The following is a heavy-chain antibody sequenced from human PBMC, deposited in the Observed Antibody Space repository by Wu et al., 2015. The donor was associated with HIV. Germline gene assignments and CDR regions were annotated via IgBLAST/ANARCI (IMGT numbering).Heavy chain of an antibody. CDR3: ARDQRSGIAAAGNYYYYGMDV. Sequence: QVQLVQSGAEVKKPGSSVKVSCKASGGTFSSYAISWVRQAPGQGLEWMGGIIPIFGTANYAQKFQGRVTITTDESTSTAYMELSSLRSEDTAVYYCARDQRSGIAAAGNYYYYGMDVWGQGTTVTVSS. V-gene: IGHV1-69*05. CDR1: GGTFSSYA. CDR2: IIPIFGTA. J-gene: IGHJ6*02. D-gene: IGHD6-13*01.